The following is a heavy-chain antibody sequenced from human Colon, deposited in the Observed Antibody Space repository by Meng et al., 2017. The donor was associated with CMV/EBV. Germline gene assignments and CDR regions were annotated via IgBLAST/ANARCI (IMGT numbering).Heavy chain of an antibody. J-gene: IGHJ5*02. V-gene: IGHV3-66*04. Sequence: EGRLVEAGGGLVQPGESLRLSCAASGFTVSNSYMSWVRQAPGKGLEWVSALYSGGITYYADSAKGRFAISADNSKNTLYLQMDGLRAEDTAVYYCARQVSSSSTYVSWGQGTLVTVSS. CDR1: GFTVSNSY. CDR3: ARQVSSSSTYVS. D-gene: IGHD2-2*01. CDR2: LYSGGIT.